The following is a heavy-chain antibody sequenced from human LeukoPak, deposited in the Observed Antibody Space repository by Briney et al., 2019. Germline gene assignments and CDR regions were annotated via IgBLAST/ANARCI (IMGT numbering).Heavy chain of an antibody. J-gene: IGHJ5*02. V-gene: IGHV3-23*01. CDR2: TSAGGRST. CDR3: AKGGYCSSSSCYYGWFEP. D-gene: IGHD2-2*01. Sequence: GSLRLSCAASGFSFSSYAMHWVRQAPGKGLEWVSTTSAGGRSTYYADSVKGRFTISRDNSKNTFYLQMNSLRAEDTAAYYCAKGGYCSSSSCYYGWFEPWGQGTLVTVSS. CDR1: GFSFSSYA.